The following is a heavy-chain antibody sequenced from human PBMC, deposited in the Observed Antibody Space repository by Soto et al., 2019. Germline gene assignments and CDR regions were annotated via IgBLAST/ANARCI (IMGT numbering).Heavy chain of an antibody. CDR1: GYIFVNYG. CDR3: VMVDNYVTPTPQDV. Sequence: QVQLVPSGDEVKKPGASVKVSCKASGYIFVNYGLAWVRHAPGHGLEWMGWFSPYTGNTHSATKVQGRLIMTTDTYTSTSYMDLGSLTSDDTAVYYCVMVDNYVTPTPQDVWGQWTTVTVSS. CDR2: FSPYTGNT. J-gene: IGHJ6*02. V-gene: IGHV1-18*01. D-gene: IGHD3-16*01.